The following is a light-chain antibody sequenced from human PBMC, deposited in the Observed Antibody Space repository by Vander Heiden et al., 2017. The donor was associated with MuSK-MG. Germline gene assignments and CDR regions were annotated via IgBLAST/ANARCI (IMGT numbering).Light chain of an antibody. V-gene: IGKV3-20*01. CDR2: GAS. J-gene: IGKJ3*01. CDR3: QQDDSSPIT. Sequence: EIVLTQSPGTLSLSPGERATLSCRASQTVGNNYLAWYQQKPGQAPRLLISGASSRATGIPDRFSGSGSGTDFTLTISRLEPEDFAVYYCQQDDSSPITFGHGTKVDIK. CDR1: QTVGNNY.